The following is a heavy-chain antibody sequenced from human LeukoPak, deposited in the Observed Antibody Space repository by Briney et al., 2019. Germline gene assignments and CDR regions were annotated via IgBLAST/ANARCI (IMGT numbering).Heavy chain of an antibody. V-gene: IGHV1-2*06. CDR3: ARDLRCSGGSCYDY. Sequence: GASVKVSCRASGYTFTGYYMHWVRQAPGQGLEWMGRINPNSGGTNYAQKFQGRVTMTRDTSISTAYMELSRLRSDDTAVYYCARDLRCSGGSCYDYWGQGTLVTVSS. J-gene: IGHJ4*02. CDR2: INPNSGGT. CDR1: GYTFTGYY. D-gene: IGHD2-15*01.